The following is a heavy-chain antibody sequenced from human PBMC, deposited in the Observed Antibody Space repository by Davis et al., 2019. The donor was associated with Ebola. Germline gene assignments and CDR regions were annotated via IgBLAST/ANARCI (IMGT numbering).Heavy chain of an antibody. J-gene: IGHJ4*02. CDR1: GFTFSSYA. Sequence: GESLKISCAVSGFTFSSYAMSWVRQAPGRGLEWVSALNDGGGNTYYADSVKGRFTISRDNSRNTLYLQMNSLRADDTAVYYCGGAWDWGQGTLVTVSS. D-gene: IGHD1-26*01. CDR2: LNDGGGNT. CDR3: GGAWD. V-gene: IGHV3-23*01.